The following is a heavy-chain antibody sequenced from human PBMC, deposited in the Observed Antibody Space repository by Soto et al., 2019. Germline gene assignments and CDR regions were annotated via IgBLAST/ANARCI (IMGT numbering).Heavy chain of an antibody. CDR2: IYSGGST. Sequence: PGGSLRLSCAASGFTVSSNYMSWVRQAPGKGLEWVSVIYSGGSTYYADSVKGRFTISRHNSKNTLYLQMNSLRAEDTAVYYCARGYCSGGSCYSGTYYFDYWGQGTLVTVSS. V-gene: IGHV3-53*04. CDR1: GFTVSSNY. J-gene: IGHJ4*02. CDR3: ARGYCSGGSCYSGTYYFDY. D-gene: IGHD2-15*01.